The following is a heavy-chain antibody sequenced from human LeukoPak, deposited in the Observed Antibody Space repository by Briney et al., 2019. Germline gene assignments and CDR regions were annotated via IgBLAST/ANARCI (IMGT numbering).Heavy chain of an antibody. CDR1: GYTFTGYY. D-gene: IGHD1-26*01. CDR3: ARAGYSGSYYAFDI. V-gene: IGHV1-2*02. Sequence: ASVKVSCKASGYTFTGYYMHWVRQAPGQGLEWMGWINPNSGGTNYAQKFQGRVTMTRDTSISTAYMELSRLRSDDTAVYYCARAGYSGSYYAFDIWGQGTMVTVSS. J-gene: IGHJ3*02. CDR2: INPNSGGT.